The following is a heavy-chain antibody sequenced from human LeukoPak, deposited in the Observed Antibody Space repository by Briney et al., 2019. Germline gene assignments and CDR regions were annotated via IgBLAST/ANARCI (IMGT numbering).Heavy chain of an antibody. D-gene: IGHD6-13*01. CDR1: GGSISSSSYY. V-gene: IGHV4-39*07. CDR3: ARDFESSSWYYFDY. CDR2: IYYSGST. J-gene: IGHJ4*02. Sequence: SETLSLTCTVSGGSISSSSYYWGWIRQPPGKGLEWIGSIYYSGSTYYNPSLKSRVTISVDTSKNQFSLKLSSVTAADTAVYYCARDFESSSWYYFDYWGQGTLVTVSS.